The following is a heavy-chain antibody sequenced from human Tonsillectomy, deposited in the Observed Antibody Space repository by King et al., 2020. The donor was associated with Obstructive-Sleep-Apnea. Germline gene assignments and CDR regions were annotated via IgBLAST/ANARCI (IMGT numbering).Heavy chain of an antibody. D-gene: IGHD3-10*01. Sequence: VQLVESGGGVVRPGRSLRLSCGASGLTFSTYAMHWVRQAPGKGLEWVAFISDDGTNKYYADSVKGRFTISRDNSKNTVSLQMNGLRTDDTAVYYCAREDNYGSGSDYKSFDSWGQGSLVTVSS. CDR2: ISDDGTNK. CDR3: AREDNYGSGSDYKSFDS. V-gene: IGHV3-30*04. CDR1: GLTFSTYA. J-gene: IGHJ4*02.